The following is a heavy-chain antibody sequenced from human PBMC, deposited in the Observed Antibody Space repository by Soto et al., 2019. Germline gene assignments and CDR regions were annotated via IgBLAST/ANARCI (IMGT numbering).Heavy chain of an antibody. CDR3: ASRIDGTAPFDP. V-gene: IGHV4-39*07. D-gene: IGHD1-1*01. Sequence: TSETLSLTCTVSGGSISSSSYYWGWIRQPPGKGLEWIGNIYYSGSTYYNPSLKSRVTISVDTSKNQFSLKLSSVTAADTAVYYCASRIDGTAPFDPWGQGTLVTVSS. CDR1: GGSISSSSYY. CDR2: IYYSGST. J-gene: IGHJ5*02.